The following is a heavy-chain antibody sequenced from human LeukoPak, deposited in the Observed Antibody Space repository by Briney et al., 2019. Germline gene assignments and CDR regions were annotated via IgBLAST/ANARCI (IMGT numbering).Heavy chain of an antibody. J-gene: IGHJ4*02. CDR3: ARHHYFALAY. V-gene: IGHV4-4*02. CDR1: GDSVSYDNW. CDR2: THHSVSS. Sequence: PSGTLSLTCAVSGDSVSYDNWCSWVRQPPGKGLEWIGETHHSVSSNYNPSLKSRVTVSVDKSKNQVSLSLTSVTAADTAVYYCARHHYFALAYWGQGTLVTVSS. D-gene: IGHD2-21*01.